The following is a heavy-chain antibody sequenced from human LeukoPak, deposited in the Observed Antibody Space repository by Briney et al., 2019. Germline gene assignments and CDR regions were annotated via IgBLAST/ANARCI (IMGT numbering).Heavy chain of an antibody. J-gene: IGHJ4*02. V-gene: IGHV3-7*03. CDR3: ARVSGSYFEREIDY. Sequence: GGSLRLSCAASGFSFSDHWLDWVRQAPGKGLEWVAHIKGGGSQKYYVDSVKGRFTISRDNSKNTLYLQMNSLRAEDTAVYYCARVSGSYFEREIDYWGQGTLVTVSS. D-gene: IGHD1-26*01. CDR2: IKGGGSQK. CDR1: GFSFSDHW.